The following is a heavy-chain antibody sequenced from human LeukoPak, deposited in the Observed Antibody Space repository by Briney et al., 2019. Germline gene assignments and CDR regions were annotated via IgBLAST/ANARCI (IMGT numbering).Heavy chain of an antibody. J-gene: IGHJ5*02. CDR2: ISGSDGST. D-gene: IGHD2-2*01. CDR3: AKEGRTPGFAP. V-gene: IGHV3-23*01. Sequence: PGGSLRLSCAASGFTFSSNAKNWVRQPPRKGKGWVSAISGSDGSTYYADSVKGRFTISRHNSKNTLYLQLNSLRAEDTAVYYCAKEGRTPGFAPWGQGTLVTVSS. CDR1: GFTFSSNA.